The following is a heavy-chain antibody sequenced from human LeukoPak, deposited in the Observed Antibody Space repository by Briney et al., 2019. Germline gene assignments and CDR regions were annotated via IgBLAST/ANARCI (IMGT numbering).Heavy chain of an antibody. CDR3: ARALWSGPVYYGMDV. Sequence: SMKGRFTISRDNAKNSLYLQMNSLRAEDTAMYYCARALWSGPVYYGMDVWGQGTTVTVSS. V-gene: IGHV3-11*06. D-gene: IGHD3-10*01. J-gene: IGHJ6*02.